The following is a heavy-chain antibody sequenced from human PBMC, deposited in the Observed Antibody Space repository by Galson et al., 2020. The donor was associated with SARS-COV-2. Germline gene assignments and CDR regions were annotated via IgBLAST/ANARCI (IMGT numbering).Heavy chain of an antibody. CDR3: ASTNKPRYTSGWYADN. J-gene: IGHJ4*02. Sequence: SQTLSLTCSVSGGSISSYYWSWIRQPPGKGLEWTGYVYYSGYTHYNPSLKGRVSISVDTSKRQFSLSLSSVTAADTALYYCASTNKPRYTSGWYADNWGQGTLVTVSS. D-gene: IGHD6-19*01. CDR2: VYYSGYT. CDR1: GGSISSYY. V-gene: IGHV4-59*01.